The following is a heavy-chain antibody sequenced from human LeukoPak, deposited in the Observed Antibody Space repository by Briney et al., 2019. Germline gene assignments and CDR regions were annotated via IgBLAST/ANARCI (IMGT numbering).Heavy chain of an antibody. D-gene: IGHD3-10*01. J-gene: IGHJ4*02. V-gene: IGHV1-18*01. Sequence: ASVKVSCRASDYTFTTYGISWVRQAPGQGLEWMGWISTYNGKTNYAQKLQGRVTMTTGTSTSTAYMELRSLRSDDTAVYYCARGPLWFGQFYFDYWGQGTLVTVSS. CDR3: ARGPLWFGQFYFDY. CDR1: DYTFTTYG. CDR2: ISTYNGKT.